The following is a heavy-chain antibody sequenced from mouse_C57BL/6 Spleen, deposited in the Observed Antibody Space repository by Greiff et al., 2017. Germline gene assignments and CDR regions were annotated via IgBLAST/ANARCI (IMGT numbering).Heavy chain of an antibody. V-gene: IGHV10-1*01. Sequence: EVQGVESGGGLVQPKGSLKLSCAASGFSFNTYAMNWVRQAPGKGLEWVARIRSKSNNYATYYADSVKDRFTISRDDSESMLYLQMNNLKTEDTAMYYCVRRGYSYGAMDYWGQGTSVTVSS. D-gene: IGHD2-12*01. CDR3: VRRGYSYGAMDY. CDR2: IRSKSNNYAT. J-gene: IGHJ4*01. CDR1: GFSFNTYA.